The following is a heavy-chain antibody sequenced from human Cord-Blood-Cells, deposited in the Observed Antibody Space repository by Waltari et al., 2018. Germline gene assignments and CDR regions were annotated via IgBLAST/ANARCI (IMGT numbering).Heavy chain of an antibody. D-gene: IGHD2-8*01. V-gene: IGHV4-59*01. CDR3: ARDCTNGVCYTDDAFDI. CDR2: IYYSGST. Sequence: QVQLQESGPGLVKPSETLSLTCTVSGGPISSYYWSWIRQPPGKGLEWIGYIYYSGSTNYNPSLKSRVTISVDTSKNQFSLKLSSVTAADTAVYYCARDCTNGVCYTDDAFDIWGQGTMVTVSS. CDR1: GGPISSYY. J-gene: IGHJ3*02.